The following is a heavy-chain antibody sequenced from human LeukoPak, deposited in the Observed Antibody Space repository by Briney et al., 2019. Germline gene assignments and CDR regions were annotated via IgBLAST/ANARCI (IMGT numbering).Heavy chain of an antibody. Sequence: GESLKISCKGSGYNLATYWIDWVRQMPGKGLEWVGIIYPSDSDTRYSPSFQGQVTISADKSISTAYLQWSSLKASDTAIYYCARRYGHDMHVWGQGTTVTVSS. CDR2: IYPSDSDT. J-gene: IGHJ6*02. D-gene: IGHD4-17*01. CDR1: GYNLATYW. V-gene: IGHV5-51*01. CDR3: ARRYGHDMHV.